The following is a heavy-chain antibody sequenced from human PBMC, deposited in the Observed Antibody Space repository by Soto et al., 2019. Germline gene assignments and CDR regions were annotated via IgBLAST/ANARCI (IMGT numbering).Heavy chain of an antibody. D-gene: IGHD3-10*01. J-gene: IGHJ6*02. Sequence: PSETLSLTCTVSGGSISSYYWGWIRQPPGKGLEWIGYIYYSGSTNYNPSLKSRVTISVDTSKNQFSLKLSSVTAADTAVYYCARDRTHYGSGRAGMDVWGQGTKVTVSS. CDR1: GGSISSYY. CDR2: IYYSGST. V-gene: IGHV4-59*01. CDR3: ARDRTHYGSGRAGMDV.